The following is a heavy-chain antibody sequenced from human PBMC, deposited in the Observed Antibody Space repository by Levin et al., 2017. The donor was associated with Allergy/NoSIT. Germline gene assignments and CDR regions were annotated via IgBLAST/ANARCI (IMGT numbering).Heavy chain of an antibody. V-gene: IGHV3-21*01. CDR1: GFTFSSYS. CDR2: ISSSSSYI. J-gene: IGHJ3*02. D-gene: IGHD6-19*01. Sequence: GESLKISCAASGFTFSSYSMNWVRQAPGKGLEWVSSISSSSSYIYYADSVKGRFTISRDNAKNSLYLQMNSLRAEDTAVYYCARIAVAGNDAFDIWGQGTMVTVSS. CDR3: ARIAVAGNDAFDI.